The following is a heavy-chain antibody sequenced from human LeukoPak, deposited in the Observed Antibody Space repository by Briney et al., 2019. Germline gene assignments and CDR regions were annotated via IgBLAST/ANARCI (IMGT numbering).Heavy chain of an antibody. V-gene: IGHV3-11*01. CDR1: GFTFSDYY. Sequence: GGSLRLSCAASGFTFSDYYISWIRQAPGKGLEWVSYISSSGSTIYYADSVKGRFTISRDNAKNSLYLQMNSLRAEDTAVYYCARDRIAAADPFFDYWGQGTLVTVSS. CDR3: ARDRIAAADPFFDY. D-gene: IGHD6-13*01. J-gene: IGHJ4*02. CDR2: ISSSGSTI.